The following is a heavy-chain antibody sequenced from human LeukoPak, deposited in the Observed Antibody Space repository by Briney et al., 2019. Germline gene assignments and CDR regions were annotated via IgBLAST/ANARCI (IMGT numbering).Heavy chain of an antibody. V-gene: IGHV3-7*01. Sequence: GSLRLSCAASGFTFSSYWMSWVRQAPGKGLEWVANIKQDGSEKYYVDSVKGRFTISRDNAKNPLYLQMNSLRAEDTAVYYCARAAGPYSGSYAFLDYWGQATLVTVSS. J-gene: IGHJ4*02. CDR2: IKQDGSEK. CDR1: GFTFSSYW. D-gene: IGHD1-26*01. CDR3: ARAAGPYSGSYAFLDY.